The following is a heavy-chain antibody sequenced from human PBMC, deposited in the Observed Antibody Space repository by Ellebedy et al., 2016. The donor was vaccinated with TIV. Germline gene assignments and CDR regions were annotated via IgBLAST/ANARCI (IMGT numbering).Heavy chain of an antibody. CDR2: IYYSGST. Sequence: SETLSLTCTVSGDSISPYYWSWIRQPPGKGLEWIGYIYYSGSTNYNPSLKSRVTISVDTSKNQFSLKLSSVTAADTAVYYCARGASYYDFWTGYLYYFDYWGQGTLVTVSS. CDR1: GDSISPYY. J-gene: IGHJ4*02. V-gene: IGHV4-59*01. CDR3: ARGASYYDFWTGYLYYFDY. D-gene: IGHD3-3*01.